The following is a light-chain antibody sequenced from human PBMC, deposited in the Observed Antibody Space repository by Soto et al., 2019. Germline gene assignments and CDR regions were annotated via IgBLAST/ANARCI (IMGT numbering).Light chain of an antibody. CDR1: QSVSSY. J-gene: IGKJ5*01. V-gene: IGKV3-11*01. Sequence: EIVLTQSPATLSLSPGERATLSCRASQSVSSYLAWYQQKPGQAPRLLIYDASNRATGIPARFRGSGSGTDFTLTINSLEPEDFAVYYCQQRGNWPITFGQGTRLEIK. CDR3: QQRGNWPIT. CDR2: DAS.